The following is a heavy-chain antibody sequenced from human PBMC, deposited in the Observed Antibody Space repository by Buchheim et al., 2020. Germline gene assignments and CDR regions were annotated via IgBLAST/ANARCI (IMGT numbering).Heavy chain of an antibody. J-gene: IGHJ6*02. Sequence: QVQLVESGGGLVKPGGSLRLSCAASGFTFSDYYMSWIRQAPGKGLEWVSYISSISSYTNYEDSVKGRFTIYRDNAKNSLYLQMNSLRAEDTAVYYCHCSVGYCSGGSCYEMDVWGQGTT. CDR2: ISSISSYT. V-gene: IGHV3-11*06. D-gene: IGHD2-15*01. CDR1: GFTFSDYY. CDR3: HCSVGYCSGGSCYEMDV.